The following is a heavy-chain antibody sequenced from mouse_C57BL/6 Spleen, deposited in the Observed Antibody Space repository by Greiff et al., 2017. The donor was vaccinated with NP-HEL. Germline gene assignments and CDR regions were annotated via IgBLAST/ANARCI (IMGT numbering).Heavy chain of an antibody. CDR3: ARSQGWLPNFDY. CDR2: IYPGSGNT. J-gene: IGHJ2*01. CDR1: GYSFTSYY. D-gene: IGHD2-3*01. Sequence: VQLQQSGPELVKPGASVKISCKASGYSFTSYYIHWVKQRPGQGLEWIGWIYPGSGNTKYNEKFKGKATLTADTSSSTAYMQLSSLTSEDSAVYYCARSQGWLPNFDYWGQGTTLTVSS. V-gene: IGHV1-66*01.